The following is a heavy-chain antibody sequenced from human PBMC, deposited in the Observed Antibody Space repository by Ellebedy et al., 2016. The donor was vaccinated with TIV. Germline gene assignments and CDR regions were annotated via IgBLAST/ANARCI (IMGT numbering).Heavy chain of an antibody. CDR3: ARHTIFGVDF. J-gene: IGHJ4*02. V-gene: IGHV4-59*08. CDR2: IYSSGST. D-gene: IGHD3-3*01. Sequence: SETLSLTCTVSGGSISSYYWSWIRQPPGKGLEWIGYIYSSGSTSYNPSLNSRVTISVDTSKNQFSLKLSSVTAADTAVYYCARHTIFGVDFWGQGTLVTVSS. CDR1: GGSISSYY.